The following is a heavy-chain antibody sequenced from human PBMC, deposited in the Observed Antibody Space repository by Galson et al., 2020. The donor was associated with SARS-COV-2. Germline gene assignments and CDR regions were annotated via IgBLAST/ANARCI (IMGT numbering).Heavy chain of an antibody. J-gene: IGHJ4*02. D-gene: IGHD4-17*01. Sequence: GGSLRLSCAASGFTFSSYAMSWVRQAPGKGLEWVSAISGSGGSTYYADSVKGRFTISRDNSKNTLYLQMNSLRAEDTAVYYCAKSPDHTTTVVTPFDYWGQGTLVTVSS. CDR2: ISGSGGST. V-gene: IGHV3-23*01. CDR3: AKSPDHTTTVVTPFDY. CDR1: GFTFSSYA.